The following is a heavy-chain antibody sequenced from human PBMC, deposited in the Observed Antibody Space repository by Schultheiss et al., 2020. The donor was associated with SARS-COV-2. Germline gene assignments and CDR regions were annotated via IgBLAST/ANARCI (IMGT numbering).Heavy chain of an antibody. Sequence: TLSLTCTVSGGSISSYYWSWIRQPPGKALEWLALIYWDDDKRYSPSLKSRLTITKDTSKNQVVLTMTNMDPVDTATYYCAHGEITMVRGVINYFDYWGQGTLVTVSS. CDR2: IYWDDDK. CDR1: GGSISSYYW. J-gene: IGHJ4*02. D-gene: IGHD3-10*01. V-gene: IGHV2-5*08. CDR3: AHGEITMVRGVINYFDY.